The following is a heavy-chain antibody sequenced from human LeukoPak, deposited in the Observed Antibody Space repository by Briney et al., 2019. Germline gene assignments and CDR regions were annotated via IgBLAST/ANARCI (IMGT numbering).Heavy chain of an antibody. J-gene: IGHJ5*02. V-gene: IGHV3-33*01. D-gene: IGHD2-2*02. CDR2: IWYDGSNK. CDR1: GFTFSSYG. Sequence: PGRSLRHSCAASGFTFSSYGMHWVRQAPGKGLEWVAVIWYDGSNKYYADSVKGRFTISRDNSKNTLYLQMNSLRAEDTAVYYCARDTTTRSSVPAAIIDWFDPWGQGTLVTVSS. CDR3: ARDTTTRSSVPAAIIDWFDP.